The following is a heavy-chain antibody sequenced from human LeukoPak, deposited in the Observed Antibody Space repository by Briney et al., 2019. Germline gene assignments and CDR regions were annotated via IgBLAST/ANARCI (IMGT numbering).Heavy chain of an antibody. CDR1: GVSISSYY. Sequence: PSETLSLTCTVSGVSISSYYWSWIRQPPGKGLEWIGYIYYSGTTNYNPSLKSRVTIAEDTSKNQFSLKLRSVTAADTAVYYCARSNKYDSSWYDSFDYWGQGTLVTVSS. V-gene: IGHV4-59*01. CDR2: IYYSGTT. J-gene: IGHJ4*02. D-gene: IGHD6-13*01. CDR3: ARSNKYDSSWYDSFDY.